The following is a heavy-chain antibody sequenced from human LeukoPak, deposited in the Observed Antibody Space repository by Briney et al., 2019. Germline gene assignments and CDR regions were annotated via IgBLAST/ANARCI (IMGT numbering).Heavy chain of an antibody. D-gene: IGHD3-10*02. CDR3: AELGITMIGGV. CDR1: GFTFSSYE. Sequence: EGSLGLSCAASGFTFSSYEMNWVRQAPGKGLEWVSYISSSGSTIYYADSVKGRFTISRDNAKNSLYLQMNSLRAENTAVYYCAELGITMIGGVWGKGTTVTISS. CDR2: ISSSGSTI. V-gene: IGHV3-48*03. J-gene: IGHJ6*04.